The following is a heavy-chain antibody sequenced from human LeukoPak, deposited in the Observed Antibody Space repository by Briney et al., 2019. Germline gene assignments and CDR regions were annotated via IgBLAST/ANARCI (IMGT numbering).Heavy chain of an antibody. CDR1: GFTFSRYI. D-gene: IGHD3-22*01. J-gene: IGHJ1*01. CDR3: ASHYFGSRGSYAEYFQH. Sequence: PWGSLRLSCAASGFTFSRYIMNWVRQAPGKGLEWISYISSSSRTIHYADSVKGRFTISRDNAENLLDLQMNSLRDEDTAVYYCASHYFGSRGSYAEYFQHWGQGALVIVSS. V-gene: IGHV3-48*02. CDR2: ISSSSRTI.